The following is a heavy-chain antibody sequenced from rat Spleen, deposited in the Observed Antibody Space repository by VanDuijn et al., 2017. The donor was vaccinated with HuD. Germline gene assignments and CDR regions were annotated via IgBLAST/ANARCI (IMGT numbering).Heavy chain of an antibody. J-gene: IGHJ2*01. V-gene: IGHV5-27*01. D-gene: IGHD1-12*02. CDR1: GFTFSNYY. CDR3: TRDADDSSLFDY. Sequence: EVQLVESGGGLVQPGRSLKLSCAASGFTFSNYYMAWVRQAPTKGLEWVAYISTGGGSTYYRDSVKGRFTISRDNAKSTLYLQMDSLRSEDTATYYCTRDADDSSLFDYWGQGLMVTVSS. CDR2: ISTGGGST.